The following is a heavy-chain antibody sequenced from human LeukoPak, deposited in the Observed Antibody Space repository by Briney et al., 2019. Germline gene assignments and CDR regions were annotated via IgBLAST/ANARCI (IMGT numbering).Heavy chain of an antibody. CDR2: FDPEDGET. Sequence: ASVKVSCKVSGYTLTELSVHWVRQAPGKGLEWMGGFDPEDGETIYAQKFQGRVTMTEDTSTDTAYMELSSLRSEDTAVYYCATVEALGYYDSRLAFDIWGQGTMVTVSS. V-gene: IGHV1-24*01. J-gene: IGHJ3*02. CDR3: ATVEALGYYDSRLAFDI. CDR1: GYTLTELS. D-gene: IGHD3-22*01.